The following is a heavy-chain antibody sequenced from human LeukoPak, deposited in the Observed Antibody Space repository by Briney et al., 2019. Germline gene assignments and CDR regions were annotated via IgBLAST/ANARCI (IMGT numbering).Heavy chain of an antibody. Sequence: ASVKVSCKASGYAFTSYGISWVRQAPGQGLEWMGWISAYNGNTNYAQKLQGRVTMTTDTSTSTAYMELRSLRSDDTAVYYCARDDWYYDSSGYRGDYWGQGTLVTASS. J-gene: IGHJ4*02. V-gene: IGHV1-18*01. CDR2: ISAYNGNT. CDR3: ARDDWYYDSSGYRGDY. D-gene: IGHD3-22*01. CDR1: GYAFTSYG.